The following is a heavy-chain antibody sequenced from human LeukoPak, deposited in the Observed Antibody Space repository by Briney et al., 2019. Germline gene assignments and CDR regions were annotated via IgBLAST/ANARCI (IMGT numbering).Heavy chain of an antibody. D-gene: IGHD5-18*01. J-gene: IGHJ4*02. CDR2: LSGSGGNT. CDR1: GFTFSSYA. V-gene: IGHV3-23*01. CDR3: AKERYSYGH. Sequence: PGGSLRLSCAASGFTFSSYAMSWVRQAPGKGLEWVSTLSGSGGNTYYADSVKGRVTISRDNSKNTLYLQMNSLRAEDTAVYYCAKERYSYGHWGQGTLVTVSS.